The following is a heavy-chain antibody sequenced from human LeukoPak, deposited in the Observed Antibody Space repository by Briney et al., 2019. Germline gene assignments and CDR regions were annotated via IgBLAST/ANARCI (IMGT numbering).Heavy chain of an antibody. D-gene: IGHD7-27*01. CDR2: VYYSGST. CDR3: ASNTGTVFDY. Sequence: SETLSLTCTVSGDFITAYYWSWTRRPPGKGLEWIGYVYYSGSTEYDPSLRSRVTISLEMSKHQFSLNLTSVTAADTAVYYCASNTGTVFDYWGQGALVTVSS. CDR1: GDFITAYY. J-gene: IGHJ4*02. V-gene: IGHV4-59*01.